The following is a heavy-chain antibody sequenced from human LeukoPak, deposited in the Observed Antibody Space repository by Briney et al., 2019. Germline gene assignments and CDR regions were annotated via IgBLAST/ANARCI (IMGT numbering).Heavy chain of an antibody. V-gene: IGHV3-30-3*01. D-gene: IGHD2-2*01. CDR3: ARDNCSSTSCVDY. Sequence: GGSLRLSCAASGFTFSSDAMHWVRQAPGKGLEWVAVISYDGSNKYYADSVKGRFTISRDNSKNTLYLQMNSLRAEDTAVYYCARDNCSSTSCVDYWGQGTLVTVSS. CDR2: ISYDGSNK. CDR1: GFTFSSDA. J-gene: IGHJ4*02.